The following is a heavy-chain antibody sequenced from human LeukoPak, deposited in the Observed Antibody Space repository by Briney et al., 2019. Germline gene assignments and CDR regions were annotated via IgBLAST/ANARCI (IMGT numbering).Heavy chain of an antibody. CDR1: GFTFSSYE. V-gene: IGHV3-48*03. CDR3: ARYSSGYYYVGWDY. D-gene: IGHD3-22*01. J-gene: IGHJ4*02. CDR2: ISSSGSTI. Sequence: HSGGSLRLSCAASGFTFSSYEMNWVRQAPGKGLEWVSYISSSGSTIYYADSVKGRFTISRDNAKNSLYLQMNSLRAEDTAVYYCARYSSGYYYVGWDYWGQGTLVTVSS.